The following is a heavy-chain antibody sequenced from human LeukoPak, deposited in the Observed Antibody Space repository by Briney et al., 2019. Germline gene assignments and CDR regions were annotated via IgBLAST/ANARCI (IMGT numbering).Heavy chain of an antibody. J-gene: IGHJ4*02. CDR3: AREVPNDYGYYVPDY. CDR1: GFTFSSYS. CDR2: ISSSSSYI. V-gene: IGHV3-21*01. Sequence: GGSLRLSCAASGFTFSSYSMNWVRQAPGKGLEWVSSISSSSSYIYYADSVKGRFTISRDNAKNSLYLQMNSLRTEDTAVYYCAREVPNDYGYYVPDYWGQGTLVTVSS. D-gene: IGHD4-17*01.